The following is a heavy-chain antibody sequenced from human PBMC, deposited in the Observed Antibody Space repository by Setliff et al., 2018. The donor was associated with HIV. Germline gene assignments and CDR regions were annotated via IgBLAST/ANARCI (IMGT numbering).Heavy chain of an antibody. CDR1: GFTFASYG. Sequence: GGSLRLSCAASGFTFASYGMHWVRQAPGKGLEWVTFVKYDGSSKYYADSVKGRFTISRDSSKNTLNLQMSSLRDEDTAVYYCAKVFVFGVDAFDIWGQGTMVTVSS. CDR3: AKVFVFGVDAFDI. V-gene: IGHV3-30*02. D-gene: IGHD3-10*02. CDR2: VKYDGSSK. J-gene: IGHJ3*02.